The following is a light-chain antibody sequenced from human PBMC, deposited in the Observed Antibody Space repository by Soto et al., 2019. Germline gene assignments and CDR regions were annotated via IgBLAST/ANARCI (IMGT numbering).Light chain of an antibody. CDR1: QGISSF. Sequence: DIQMTQSPSSVSASVGDRVTITCRASQGISSFLAWYQQKPGKAPNVLIYGASNLQYGVPSRFSGSGSGTDFTLTISSLQPEDFAIYYCQQGDSYPWTFGPGTKVEI. CDR3: QQGDSYPWT. J-gene: IGKJ1*01. CDR2: GAS. V-gene: IGKV1-12*01.